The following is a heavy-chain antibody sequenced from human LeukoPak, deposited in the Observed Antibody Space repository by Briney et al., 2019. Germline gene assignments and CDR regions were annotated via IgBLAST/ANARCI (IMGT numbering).Heavy chain of an antibody. CDR3: ARLIVGAIDY. V-gene: IGHV1-18*01. CDR2: ISAYNGNT. CDR1: GYTFTSFG. Sequence: ASVKVSCKASGYTFTSFGFTWMRQAPGQGLEWMGWISAYNGNTNYAQKLQGRVTMTTDTSTSTAYMELRSLRSDDTAVYYCARLIVGAIDYWGQGTLVTVSS. J-gene: IGHJ4*02. D-gene: IGHD1-26*01.